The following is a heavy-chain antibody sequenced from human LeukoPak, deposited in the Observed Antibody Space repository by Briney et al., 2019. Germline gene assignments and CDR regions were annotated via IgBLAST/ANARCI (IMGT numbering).Heavy chain of an antibody. CDR2: ISWDGDST. CDR1: GFTFDDYT. CDR3: AKDIYAKGAVGAFDY. V-gene: IGHV3-43*01. Sequence: SGGSLRLSCAASGFTFDDYTMHWVRQAPGKGLEWVSLISWDGDSTYYADSVKGRFTISRDNSKNSIYLQMNSLTTEDSALYYCAKDIYAKGAVGAFDYWGQGTLVTVSS. J-gene: IGHJ4*02. D-gene: IGHD1-26*01.